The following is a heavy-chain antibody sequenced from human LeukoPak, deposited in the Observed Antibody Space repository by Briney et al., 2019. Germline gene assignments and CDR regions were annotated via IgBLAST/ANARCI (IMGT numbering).Heavy chain of an antibody. CDR2: IKQDGSEK. CDR1: GLTFSSYW. D-gene: IGHD3-22*01. CDR3: ARGEYYYDGGY. V-gene: IGHV3-7*04. Sequence: AGSMRLSCAVSGLTFSSYWMSWVRQAPGKGLEWVANIKQDGSEKYYVDSVKGRFTISRDNAKNSLFLQMNSLRAEDTAVYYCARGEYYYDGGYWGQGTLVTVSS. J-gene: IGHJ4*02.